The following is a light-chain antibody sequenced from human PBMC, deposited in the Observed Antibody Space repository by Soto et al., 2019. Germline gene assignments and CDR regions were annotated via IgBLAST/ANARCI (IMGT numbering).Light chain of an antibody. V-gene: IGLV2-8*01. J-gene: IGLJ2*01. CDR3: SSYAGNYNLV. CDR2: EVS. CDR1: SSDVGSYKF. Sequence: QSALTQPPSASGSPGQSVTISCTGTSSDVGSYKFVSWYQQHPGKAPKLMMYEVSKRPSGVPDRFSGSKSGNTASLTVSGLQAEDEADYFCSSYAGNYNLVFGGGTKGTVL.